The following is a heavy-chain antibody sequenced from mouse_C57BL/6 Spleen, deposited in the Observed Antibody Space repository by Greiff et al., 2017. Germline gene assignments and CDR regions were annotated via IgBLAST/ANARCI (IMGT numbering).Heavy chain of an antibody. CDR1: GFTFSSYA. D-gene: IGHD4-1*02. J-gene: IGHJ3*01. CDR3: ARDQLGRGFAY. CDR2: ISDGGSYT. V-gene: IGHV5-4*01. Sequence: EVQRVESGGGLVKPGGSLKLSCAASGFTFSSYAMSWVRQTPEKRLEWVATISDGGSYTYYPDNVKGRFTISRDNAKNNLYLQMSHLKSEDTAMYYCARDQLGRGFAYWGQGTLVTVSA.